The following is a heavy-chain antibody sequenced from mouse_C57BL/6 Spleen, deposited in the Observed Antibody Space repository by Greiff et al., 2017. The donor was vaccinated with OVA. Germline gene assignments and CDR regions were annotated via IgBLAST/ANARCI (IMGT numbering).Heavy chain of an antibody. CDR1: GYSITSGYY. Sequence: DVKLQESGPGLVKPSQSLSLTCSVTGYSITSGYYWNWIRQFPGNKLEWMGYISYDGSNNYNPSLKNRISITRDTSKNQFFLKLNSVTTEDTPTYYCARKLTGAFAYWGQGTLVTVSA. V-gene: IGHV3-6*01. D-gene: IGHD4-1*01. J-gene: IGHJ3*01. CDR3: ARKLTGAFAY. CDR2: ISYDGSN.